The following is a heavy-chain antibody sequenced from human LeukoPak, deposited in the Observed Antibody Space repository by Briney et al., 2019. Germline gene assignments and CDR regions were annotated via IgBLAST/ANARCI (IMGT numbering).Heavy chain of an antibody. CDR1: GYTFTDYY. D-gene: IGHD2-8*01. V-gene: IGHV1-2*02. Sequence: ASVKVSCKTSGYTFTDYYIHWVRQAPGQGLEWMGWINPNSGDTNYAQKFQGRVTMTRDTSISIAYMELRRLRSDDTAVYYCARARLPMAEFGYWGQGTLVSVSS. J-gene: IGHJ4*02. CDR2: INPNSGDT. CDR3: ARARLPMAEFGY.